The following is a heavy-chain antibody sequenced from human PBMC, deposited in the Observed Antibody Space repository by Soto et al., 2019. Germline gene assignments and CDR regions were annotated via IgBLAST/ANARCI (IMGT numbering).Heavy chain of an antibody. V-gene: IGHV1-69*13. CDR2: IIPIFGTA. CDR1: GGTFSSYA. Sequence: SVKVACKASGGTFSSYAISWVRQAPGQGLEWMGGIIPIFGTANYAQKFQGRVTITADESTSTAYMELSSLRSEDTAVYYCARDRLPYYYDSSGYYAPNLYYYGMDVWGQGTTVTVSS. J-gene: IGHJ6*02. CDR3: ARDRLPYYYDSSGYYAPNLYYYGMDV. D-gene: IGHD3-22*01.